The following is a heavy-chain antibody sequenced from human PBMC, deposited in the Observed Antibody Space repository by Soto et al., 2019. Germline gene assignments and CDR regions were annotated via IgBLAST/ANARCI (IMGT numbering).Heavy chain of an antibody. J-gene: IGHJ4*02. D-gene: IGHD3-10*01. CDR3: ATGKMVRGVIKDIDY. CDR1: GYTFTSYA. V-gene: IGHV1-3*01. CDR2: INAGNGNT. Sequence: QVQLVQSGAEAKKPGASVKVSCKASGYTFTSYAMHWVRQAPGQRLEWMGWINAGNGNTKYSQKFQGRVTITRDTSASTAYMELSSLRSEDTAVYYCATGKMVRGVIKDIDYWGQGTLVTVSS.